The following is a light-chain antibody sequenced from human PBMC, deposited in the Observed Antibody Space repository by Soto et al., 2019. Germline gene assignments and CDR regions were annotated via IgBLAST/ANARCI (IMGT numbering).Light chain of an antibody. CDR2: EVN. J-gene: IGLJ2*01. CDR3: SSYAGSNNVI. CDR1: SSDLGDYDY. Sequence: QSVLTQPPSASGSPGQSVTISCTGTSSDLGDYDYVSWYQQHPGKAPKLMIYEVNKRPSGVPDRFSGSKSGNTASLTVTGPQAEDGADYYCSSYAGSNNVIFGGGTKLPVL. V-gene: IGLV2-8*01.